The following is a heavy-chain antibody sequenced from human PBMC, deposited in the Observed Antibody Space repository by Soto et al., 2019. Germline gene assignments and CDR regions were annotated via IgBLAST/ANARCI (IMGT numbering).Heavy chain of an antibody. CDR2: ISNSGST. J-gene: IGHJ4*02. V-gene: IGHV4-31*03. CDR3: ARGVLL. Sequence: QVQLQESGPGLVKPSQTLSLTCTVSGGSISSGGYCWSWIRQHPGKGLEWIGCISNSGSTYYNSSLKCRVTISVDTSENQFSLKLTSVTDADTAVYYCARGVLLWGQGTLVTVSS. CDR1: GGSISSGGYC.